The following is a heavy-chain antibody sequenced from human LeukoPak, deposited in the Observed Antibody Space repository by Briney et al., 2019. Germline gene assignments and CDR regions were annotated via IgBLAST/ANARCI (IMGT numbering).Heavy chain of an antibody. J-gene: IGHJ6*03. CDR2: IYYSGST. CDR3: AGGYSYGSTYYYMDV. V-gene: IGHV4-59*01. Sequence: SETLSLTCTVSGGSISSYYWSWIRQPPGKGLEWIGYIYYSGSTNYNPSLKSRVTISVDTSKNQFSLKLSSVTAADTAVYYCAGGYSYGSTYYYMDVWGKGTTVTISS. CDR1: GGSISSYY. D-gene: IGHD5-18*01.